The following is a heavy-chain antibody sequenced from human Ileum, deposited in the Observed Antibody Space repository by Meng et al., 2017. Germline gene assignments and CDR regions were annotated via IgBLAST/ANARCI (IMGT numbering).Heavy chain of an antibody. CDR2: INTDGSDT. CDR3: ARDKPHNWFDP. Sequence: AQVVDAGGGFVALGGSLTLSCAASGFTFSSYWMHWVLQAPGKGLVWVARINTDGSDTRYADSVKGRFTISRDNAQNMVYLQMNSLRAEDTAVYYCARDKPHNWFDPWGQGTLVTVSS. CDR1: GFTFSSYW. V-gene: IGHV3-74*01. J-gene: IGHJ5*02.